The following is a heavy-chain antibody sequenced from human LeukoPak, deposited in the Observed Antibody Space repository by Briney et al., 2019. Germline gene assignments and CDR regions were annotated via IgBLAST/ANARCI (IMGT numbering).Heavy chain of an antibody. CDR3: ARGHLRYFDWLRFGGWSEYYFDY. D-gene: IGHD3-9*01. CDR1: GYIFTSYD. J-gene: IGHJ4*02. Sequence: VSVKVSCKASGYIFTSYDINWVRQATGQGLEWMGWMNPNSGNTGYAQKFQGRVTMTRNTSISTAYMELSSLRSEDTAVYYCARGHLRYFDWLRFGGWSEYYFDYWGQGTLVTVSS. CDR2: MNPNSGNT. V-gene: IGHV1-8*01.